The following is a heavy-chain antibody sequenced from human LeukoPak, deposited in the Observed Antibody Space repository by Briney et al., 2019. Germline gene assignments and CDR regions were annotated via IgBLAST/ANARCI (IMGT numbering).Heavy chain of an antibody. CDR3: ARYLTGTATFDY. J-gene: IGHJ4*02. CDR2: IYYSGST. D-gene: IGHD1-1*01. V-gene: IGHV4-59*12. Sequence: SETLSLTCTASGGSINNYYWSWIRQPPGKGLEWIGYIYYSGSTNYNPSLRSRVTISVDTSKNQFSLKLSSVTAADTAMYYCARYLTGTATFDYWGQGTLVTVSA. CDR1: GGSINNYY.